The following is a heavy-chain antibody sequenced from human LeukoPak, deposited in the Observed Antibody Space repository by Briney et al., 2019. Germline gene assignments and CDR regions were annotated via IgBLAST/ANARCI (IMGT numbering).Heavy chain of an antibody. D-gene: IGHD3-22*01. CDR1: GFTFSSYS. J-gene: IGHJ4*02. V-gene: IGHV3-21*01. CDR2: ISSSSSYT. Sequence: PGGSLRLSCAASGFTFSSYSMNWVRQAPGKGLEWVSSISSSSSYTYYADSVKGRFTISRDNAKNSLYLQMNSLRAEDTAVYYCARDPKTYYYDSSGYPVYWGQGTLVTVSS. CDR3: ARDPKTYYYDSSGYPVY.